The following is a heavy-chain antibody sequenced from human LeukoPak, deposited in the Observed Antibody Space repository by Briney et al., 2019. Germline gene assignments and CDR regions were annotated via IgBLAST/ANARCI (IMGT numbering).Heavy chain of an antibody. CDR2: ISSSGNAV. CDR3: AREWSRFTPPDY. Sequence: GGSLRLSCAASGFTFSSYEMNWVRQAPGKGLEWVSYISSSGNAVYYADSVKGRFTISRDNAKNSLYLQMNSLRAEDTAVYYCAREWSRFTPPDYWGQGTLVTVSS. V-gene: IGHV3-48*03. J-gene: IGHJ4*02. CDR1: GFTFSSYE. D-gene: IGHD2-8*01.